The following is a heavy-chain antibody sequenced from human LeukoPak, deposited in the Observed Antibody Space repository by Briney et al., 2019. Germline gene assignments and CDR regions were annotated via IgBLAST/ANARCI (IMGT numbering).Heavy chain of an antibody. CDR3: AKLVGTGTTPTDY. J-gene: IGHJ4*02. Sequence: ASVKVSCKASGYTFTGQYMHWVRQAPGQGLEWMGWINPNSGGTKYAQKFQGRFTISRDNSEKTLSLLMNSLRAEDTAIYYCAKLVGTGTTPTDYWGQGTLVTVSS. V-gene: IGHV1-2*02. CDR2: INPNSGGT. CDR1: GYTFTGQY. D-gene: IGHD1-1*01.